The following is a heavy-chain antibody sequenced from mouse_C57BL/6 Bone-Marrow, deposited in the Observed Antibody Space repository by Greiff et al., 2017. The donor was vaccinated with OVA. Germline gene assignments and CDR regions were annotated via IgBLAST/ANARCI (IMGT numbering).Heavy chain of an antibody. Sequence: QVHVKQSGAELVRPGASVKLSCKASGYTFTDYYINWVKQRPGQGLEWIARIYPGSGNTYYNEKFKGKATLTAEKSSSTAYMQLSSLTSEDSAVYFCARQGGSSGPAWFAYWGQGTLVTVSA. CDR3: ARQGGSSGPAWFAY. CDR1: GYTFTDYY. CDR2: IYPGSGNT. D-gene: IGHD3-2*02. J-gene: IGHJ3*01. V-gene: IGHV1-76*01.